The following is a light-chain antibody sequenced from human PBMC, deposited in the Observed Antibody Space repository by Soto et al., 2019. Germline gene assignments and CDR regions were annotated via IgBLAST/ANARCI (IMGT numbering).Light chain of an antibody. CDR2: GAS. J-gene: IGKJ4*01. CDR3: QQYNNWPST. CDR1: QSVSSN. V-gene: IGKV3-15*01. Sequence: EIVMTQSPATLSVSPGERATLSCRASQSVSSNLAWYQQKPGQAPRLLIYGASTRATGIPARFSGSGSGTEFTLTISSLQSEDFADYYCQQYNNWPSTFGGGTKVEIK.